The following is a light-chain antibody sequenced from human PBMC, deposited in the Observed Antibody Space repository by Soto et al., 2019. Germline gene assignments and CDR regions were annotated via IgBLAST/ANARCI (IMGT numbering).Light chain of an antibody. CDR1: SSDVGGSNY. CDR2: DVS. CDR3: CSYAGSYTSWV. V-gene: IGLV2-11*01. Sequence: QSALTQPRSVSGSPGQSVTISCTGTSSDVGGSNYVSWYQQYSGKAPKLVIYDVSKRPSGVPDRFSGSKSDNTASLTISGLQAEDEADYYCCSYAGSYTSWVFGGGTKVTVL. J-gene: IGLJ3*02.